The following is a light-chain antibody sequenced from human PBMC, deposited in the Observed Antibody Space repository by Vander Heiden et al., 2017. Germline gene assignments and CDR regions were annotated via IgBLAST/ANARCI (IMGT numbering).Light chain of an antibody. J-gene: IGLJ1*01. CDR2: SNN. Sequence: QSVLTQPPSASGTPGPRGTISCSGSSSNIGSNTVNWYQQLPGTAPKLLICSNNQRPSGVPDRFSGSKSGTSASLAISGLQSEDEADYYCAAWDDSLNGYVFGTGTKVTVL. V-gene: IGLV1-44*01. CDR1: SSNIGSNT. CDR3: AAWDDSLNGYV.